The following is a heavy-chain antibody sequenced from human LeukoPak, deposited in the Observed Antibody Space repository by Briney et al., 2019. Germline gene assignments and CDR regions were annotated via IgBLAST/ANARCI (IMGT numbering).Heavy chain of an antibody. D-gene: IGHD4-17*01. V-gene: IGHV3-23*01. CDR2: ISGSGGST. CDR1: GFTFDDYA. Sequence: PGGSLRLSCAASGFTFDDYAMNWVRQVPGKGLEWVSAISGSGGSTYYADSVKGRFTISRDNSKNTLYLQMNSLRAEDTAVYYCAKPLQGGDYGDAFDIWGQGTMVTVSS. J-gene: IGHJ3*02. CDR3: AKPLQGGDYGDAFDI.